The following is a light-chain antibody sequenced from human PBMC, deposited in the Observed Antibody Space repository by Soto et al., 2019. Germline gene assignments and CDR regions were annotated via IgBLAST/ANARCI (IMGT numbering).Light chain of an antibody. CDR2: ETS. J-gene: IGKJ1*01. Sequence: DVQMTQSPSSLSASVGDRVSITCRASQSVANWLAWYQQKPGEAPKSLVYETSTLQSGVPSRFSGSGSGTYFTLTINSLQPEDFATYYCQHYNSYSEAFGQGTKVDIK. V-gene: IGKV1D-16*01. CDR3: QHYNSYSEA. CDR1: QSVANW.